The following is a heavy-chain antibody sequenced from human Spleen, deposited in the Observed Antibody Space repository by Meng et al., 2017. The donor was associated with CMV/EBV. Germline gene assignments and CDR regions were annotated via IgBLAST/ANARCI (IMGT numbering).Heavy chain of an antibody. CDR2: ISFDGTNK. Sequence: GESLKISCAASGFTFTNYAMHWVRQAPGKGLEWVAFISFDGTNKYYADSVKGRFTISRDNSKNTLYLQMNSLRPEDTAVYYCARGTVVGYYFDYWGQGTLVTVSS. CDR3: ARGTVVGYYFDY. D-gene: IGHD4-23*01. CDR1: GFTFTNYA. V-gene: IGHV3-30*04. J-gene: IGHJ4*02.